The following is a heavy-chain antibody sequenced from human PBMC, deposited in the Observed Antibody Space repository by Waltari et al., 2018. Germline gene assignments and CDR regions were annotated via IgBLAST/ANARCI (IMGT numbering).Heavy chain of an antibody. CDR1: GFTFSSYG. CDR3: ARRFDS. V-gene: IGHV3-48*03. Sequence: EVQLVESGGGLVQPGGSLRLSCAASGFTFSSYGMNWVRQAPGKGLEWSSYISGSGTTIYYADSVKGRFTISRDDAENSLYLQMNSLRAEDTALYYCARRFDSWGQGTRVTVSS. J-gene: IGHJ4*02. CDR2: ISGSGTTI.